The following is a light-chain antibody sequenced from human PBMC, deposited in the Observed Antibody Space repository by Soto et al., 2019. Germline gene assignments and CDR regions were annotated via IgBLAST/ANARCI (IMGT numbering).Light chain of an antibody. CDR2: GAS. J-gene: IGKJ2*01. CDR1: QSVPARY. V-gene: IGKV3-20*01. CDR3: QQYGSLPT. Sequence: EIVVAQSPGTLSLSPGDTATLSCTASQSVPARYVAWYQQRPGQVPRLLIFGASHRPTGIPDRFSGSGSGTDFTLTISRLESEDLAVYYCQQYGSLPTFGQGTKLEIK.